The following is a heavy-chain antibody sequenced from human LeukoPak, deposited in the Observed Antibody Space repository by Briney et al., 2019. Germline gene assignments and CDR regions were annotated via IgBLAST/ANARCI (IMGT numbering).Heavy chain of an antibody. D-gene: IGHD2-21*02. V-gene: IGHV1-18*01. J-gene: IGHJ4*02. CDR3: ARDSVVVTAIEMAFDY. CDR1: GYTFTSYG. CDR2: ISAYNGNT. Sequence: ASVKVSCKASGYTFTSYGIGWVRQAPGQGLEWMGWISAYNGNTNYAQKLQGRVTMTTDTSTSTAYMELRSLRSDDTAVYYCARDSVVVTAIEMAFDYWGQGTLVTVSS.